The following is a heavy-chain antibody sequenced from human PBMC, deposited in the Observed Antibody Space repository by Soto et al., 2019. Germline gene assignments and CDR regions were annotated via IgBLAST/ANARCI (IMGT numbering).Heavy chain of an antibody. CDR2: ISYDGANK. Sequence: QELLVESGGGVVQPGRSLRLSCSASRFIFSIYGMHWVRQTPGKGLEWVAVISYDGANKYYADSVKGRFTISRDNSKNTLYLEMNSLRPDDTAIYYCARDVATSGTKFFYGMAVWGQGTTVTVSS. D-gene: IGHD1-1*01. CDR3: ARDVATSGTKFFYGMAV. CDR1: RFIFSIYG. J-gene: IGHJ6*02. V-gene: IGHV3-30*03.